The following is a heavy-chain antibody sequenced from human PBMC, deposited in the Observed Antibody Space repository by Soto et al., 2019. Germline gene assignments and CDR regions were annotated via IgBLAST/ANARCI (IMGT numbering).Heavy chain of an antibody. V-gene: IGHV3-30-3*01. D-gene: IGHD3-3*01. CDR3: ARDKRDLRFLEWSYYFDY. CDR2: ISYDGSNK. Sequence: QVQLVESGGGVVQPGRSLRLSCAASGFTFSSSAMHWVRQAPGKGLEWVAVISYDGSNKYYADSVKGRFTISRDNSKNTLYLQMNSLRAEDTAVYYCARDKRDLRFLEWSYYFDYWGQGTLVTASS. J-gene: IGHJ4*02. CDR1: GFTFSSSA.